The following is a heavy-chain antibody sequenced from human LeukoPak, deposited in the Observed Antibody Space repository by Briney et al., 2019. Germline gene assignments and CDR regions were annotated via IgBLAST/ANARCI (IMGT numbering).Heavy chain of an antibody. D-gene: IGHD6-25*01. J-gene: IGHJ4*02. CDR3: AREAIAAGKNFDY. CDR1: GFALISHY. CDR2: VHPDGGTR. V-gene: IGHV1-46*01. Sequence: ASVKVSCKASGFALISHYMHWLRQAPGQGLEWVGTVHPDGGTRTYAHNFQDRVAMTRDTSTSTVYMDLSSLRSDDTAVYYCAREAIAAGKNFDYWGQGTQVTVSS.